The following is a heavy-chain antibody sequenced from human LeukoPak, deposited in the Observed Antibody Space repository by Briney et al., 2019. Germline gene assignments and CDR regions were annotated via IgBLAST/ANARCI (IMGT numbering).Heavy chain of an antibody. CDR1: GFTFSSYS. D-gene: IGHD2-2*01. J-gene: IGHJ4*02. V-gene: IGHV3-21*01. CDR3: ARREPLGCSGTGCFAGPVGY. CDR2: ISGTSDYI. Sequence: PGGSLRLSCAASGFTFSSYSMNWVRQAPGKGLEWVSSISGTSDYIYYADSVKGRFTISRDNGKNSLYLQMSSLRAEDTAVYYCARREPLGCSGTGCFAGPVGYWGQGTLVTVSS.